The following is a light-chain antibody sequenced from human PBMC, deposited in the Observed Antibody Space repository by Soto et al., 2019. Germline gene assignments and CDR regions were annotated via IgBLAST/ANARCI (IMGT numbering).Light chain of an antibody. CDR2: GNS. CDR1: SSNIGAGYD. V-gene: IGLV1-40*01. CDR3: QSYDSSLSGWGV. Sequence: QSVLTQPPSVSGAPGRRVTISCTGSSSNIGAGYDVHWYQQLPGTAPKLLIYGNSNRPSGVPDRFSGSKSGTSASLAITGLQAEDEADYYCQSYDSSLSGWGVFGGGTKVTVL. J-gene: IGLJ2*01.